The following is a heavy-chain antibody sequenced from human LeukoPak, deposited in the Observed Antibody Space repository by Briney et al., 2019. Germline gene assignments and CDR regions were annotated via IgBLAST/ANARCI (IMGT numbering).Heavy chain of an antibody. J-gene: IGHJ5*02. D-gene: IGHD3-22*01. CDR3: ARDRTLYGRDSSGYGP. CDR2: ISAYNGNT. CDR1: GYTFTSYG. V-gene: IGHV1-18*01. Sequence: ASVRVSCKASGYTFTSYGISWVRQAPEQGLEWMGWISAYNGNTNYAQKLQGRVTMTTDTSTSTAYMELRSLRSDDTAVYYCARDRTLYGRDSSGYGPWGQGTLVTVSS.